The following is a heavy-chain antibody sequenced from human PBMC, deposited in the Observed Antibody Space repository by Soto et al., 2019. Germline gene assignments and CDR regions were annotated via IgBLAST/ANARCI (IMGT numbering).Heavy chain of an antibody. J-gene: IGHJ6*02. CDR2: INPSGGST. V-gene: IGHV1-46*01. Sequence: GASVKVSCKASGYTFTSYYTHWVRQAPGQGLEWMGIINPSGGSTRYAQKFQGRVTMTRDTSTSTVYMELSSLRSEDTAVYYCARDMTAVAGPGFNYYYGMDVWGQGTTVTVSS. D-gene: IGHD6-19*01. CDR1: GYTFTSYY. CDR3: ARDMTAVAGPGFNYYYGMDV.